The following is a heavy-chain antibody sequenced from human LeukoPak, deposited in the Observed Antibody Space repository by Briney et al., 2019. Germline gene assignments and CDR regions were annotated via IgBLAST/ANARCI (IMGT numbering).Heavy chain of an antibody. CDR1: GYTLTQLS. Sequence: ASVKVSCKVSGYTLTQLSMHWVRQAPGKGLEWMGSFDPEDGETIYAQKFQGRVPMTEDTSTDTAYMELSSLRSEDTAVYYCATTKDYYESGSPPLEYWGQGALVTLSS. D-gene: IGHD3-10*01. V-gene: IGHV1-24*01. CDR3: ATTKDYYESGSPPLEY. CDR2: FDPEDGET. J-gene: IGHJ4*02.